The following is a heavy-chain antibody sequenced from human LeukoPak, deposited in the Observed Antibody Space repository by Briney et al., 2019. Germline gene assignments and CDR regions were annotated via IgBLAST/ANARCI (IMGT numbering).Heavy chain of an antibody. CDR2: INHSGST. CDR3: ARDYGDQNDY. D-gene: IGHD4-17*01. J-gene: IGHJ4*02. Sequence: SETLSLTCAVYGGSFSGYYWSWIRQPPGKGLEWIGEINHSGSTNYNPSLKSRVTISVDTSKNQFSLKLSSVTAADTAVYYCARDYGDQNDYWGQRTLVTVSS. CDR1: GGSFSGYY. V-gene: IGHV4-34*01.